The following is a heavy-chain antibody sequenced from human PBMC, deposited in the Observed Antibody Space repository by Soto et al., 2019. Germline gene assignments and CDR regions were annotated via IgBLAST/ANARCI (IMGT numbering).Heavy chain of an antibody. CDR3: ARTPYDFWSPGQFYFDH. CDR1: GFNFNNYA. V-gene: IGHV3-23*01. J-gene: IGHJ4*02. D-gene: IGHD3-3*01. CDR2: ISNTGSGT. Sequence: EVELLESGGGLVQPGGSLRLSCAVSGFNFNNYAMSWVRQAPGRGLEWISGISNTGSGTYYADSVEGRFTVSRDNSQSTLYLQMNGLRAEDTAVYYCARTPYDFWSPGQFYFDHWGQGTLVTVSS.